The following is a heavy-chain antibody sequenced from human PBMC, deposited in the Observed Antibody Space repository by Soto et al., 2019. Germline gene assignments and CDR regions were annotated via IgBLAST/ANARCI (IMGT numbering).Heavy chain of an antibody. CDR2: ISGSGGGST. V-gene: IGHV3-23*01. CDR3: AKVTYYYDTSVYYYFDY. D-gene: IGHD3-22*01. CDR1: VFTFSSYA. J-gene: IGHJ4*02. Sequence: GGSLRLSCVASVFTFSSYAMSWVRQAPGKGLEWVSTISGSGGGSTYYADSVKGRFTISRDNSKNTLYLQMNSLRAEDTAVYYCAKVTYYYDTSVYYYFDYWGQGTQVTVSS.